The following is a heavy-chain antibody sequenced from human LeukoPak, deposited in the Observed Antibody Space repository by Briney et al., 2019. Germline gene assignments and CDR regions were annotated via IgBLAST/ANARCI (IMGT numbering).Heavy chain of an antibody. Sequence: EASVKVSCKASGGTFSSYAISWVRQAPGQGLEWMGRIIPILGIANYAQKFQGRVTITADKSTSTAYMELSSLRSEDTAVYYCASLAGTPPTMNYCYYGMDVWGQGTTVTVSS. CDR1: GGTFSSYA. J-gene: IGHJ6*02. CDR2: IIPILGIA. D-gene: IGHD1-1*01. V-gene: IGHV1-69*04. CDR3: ASLAGTPPTMNYCYYGMDV.